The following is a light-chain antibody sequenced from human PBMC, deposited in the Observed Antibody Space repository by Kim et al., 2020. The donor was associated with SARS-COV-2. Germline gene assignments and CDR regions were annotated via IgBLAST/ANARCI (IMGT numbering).Light chain of an antibody. Sequence: SVSTGQTASITCSGDKLGDKYACWYQQKPGQSPVLVIYQDSKRPSGIPERFSGSNSGNTATLTISGTQAMDEADYYCQAWDSSTPIFGTGTKVTVL. J-gene: IGLJ1*01. V-gene: IGLV3-1*01. CDR3: QAWDSSTPI. CDR2: QDS. CDR1: KLGDKY.